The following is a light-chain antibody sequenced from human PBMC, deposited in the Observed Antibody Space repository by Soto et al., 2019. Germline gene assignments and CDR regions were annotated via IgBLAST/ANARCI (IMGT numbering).Light chain of an antibody. CDR1: QSVSSTF. CDR2: GAS. V-gene: IGKV3-20*01. CDR3: QPFDSSVT. Sequence: EIVLTQSPGSLSLSPGERATLSCRASQSVSSTFFAWYQQRPGQAPRLLMYGASSRATGIPERFSGSGSGTDFTLTISRPEPEDFAVYYCQPFDSSVTFGQGTKLEIK. J-gene: IGKJ1*01.